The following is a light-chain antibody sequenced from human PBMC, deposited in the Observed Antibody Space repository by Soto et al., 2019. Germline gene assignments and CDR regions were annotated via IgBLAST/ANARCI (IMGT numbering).Light chain of an antibody. V-gene: IGLV2-14*01. Sequence: QSALTQPASVSGSPGQSITISCTGTSSDVGPYNYVSWYQHHPGKAPKLLIYEVTKRPSGVSNRFSGSKSGNMASLTISGLQAEDEADYYCSSYTTSSTLVFGGGTKLTVL. CDR2: EVT. J-gene: IGLJ3*02. CDR1: SSDVGPYNY. CDR3: SSYTTSSTLV.